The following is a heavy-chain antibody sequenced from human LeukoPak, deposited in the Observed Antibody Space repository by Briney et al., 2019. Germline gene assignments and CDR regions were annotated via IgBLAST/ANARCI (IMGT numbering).Heavy chain of an antibody. Sequence: PGGSLRLSCAASGFTFSSYWMSWVRQAPGKGLEWVVNIKQDGSEKYYVDSVKGRFTISRDNAKNSLYLQMNSPRAEDTAVYYCARDGGYCSSTSCYDGDYEDYWGQGTLVTVSS. CDR1: GFTFSSYW. CDR2: IKQDGSEK. V-gene: IGHV3-7*05. J-gene: IGHJ4*02. D-gene: IGHD2-2*01. CDR3: ARDGGYCSSTSCYDGDYEDY.